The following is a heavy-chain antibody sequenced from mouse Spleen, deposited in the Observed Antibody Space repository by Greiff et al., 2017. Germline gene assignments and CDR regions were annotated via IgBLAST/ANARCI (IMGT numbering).Heavy chain of an antibody. CDR3: ARWNYYGSSYFDY. CDR2: INPSTGGT. Sequence: VQLQQSGPELVKPGASVKISCKASGYSFTGYYMNWVKQSPEKSLEWIGEINPSTGGTTYNQKFKAKATLTVDKSSSTAYMQLKSLTSEDSAVYYCARWNYYGSSYFDYWGQGTTLTGSS. J-gene: IGHJ2*01. V-gene: IGHV1-42*01. CDR1: GYSFTGYY. D-gene: IGHD1-1*01.